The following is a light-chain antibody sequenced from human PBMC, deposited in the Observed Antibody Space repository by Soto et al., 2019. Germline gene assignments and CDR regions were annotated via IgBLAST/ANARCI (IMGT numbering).Light chain of an antibody. CDR3: AAWDDSLSGV. J-gene: IGLJ2*01. V-gene: IGLV1-47*01. CDR1: SSNIGSNY. CDR2: RNN. Sequence: QSVLTQPPSASGTPGQRVTISCSGSSSNIGSNYVYWYQQLPGTAPKLLIYRNNQRPSGVPDRFSGSKSGTSASLANSGLRSEDEADYYCAAWDDSLSGVFGGGTKLTVL.